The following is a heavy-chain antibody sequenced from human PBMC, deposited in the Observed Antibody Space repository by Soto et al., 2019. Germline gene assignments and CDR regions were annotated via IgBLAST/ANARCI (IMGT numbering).Heavy chain of an antibody. D-gene: IGHD6-19*01. V-gene: IGHV3-23*01. CDR1: GFTFSSYA. CDR2: ISGSGGST. Sequence: GGSLRLSCAASGFTFSSYAMSWVRQAPGKGLEWVSAISGSGGSTYYADSVKGRFTISRDNSKNTLYLQMNSLRAEDTAVYYCAVGYIAVAGTPYFQHWGQGTLVTVSS. CDR3: AVGYIAVAGTPYFQH. J-gene: IGHJ1*01.